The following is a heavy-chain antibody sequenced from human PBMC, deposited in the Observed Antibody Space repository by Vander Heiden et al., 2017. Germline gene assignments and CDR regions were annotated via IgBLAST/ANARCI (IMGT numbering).Heavy chain of an antibody. V-gene: IGHV1-2*02. Sequence: QVQLVQPGAEVKKPAASVKVPCKAPGYTFTACSMHWVRQAPGQGLEWMGWINPNSGGTNYAQKFQGRVTMTRDTSISTAYMELSRLRSDDTAVYYCARDLLVGAPLPPDYWGQGTLVTVSS. J-gene: IGHJ4*02. CDR1: GYTFTACS. CDR2: INPNSGGT. D-gene: IGHD1-26*01. CDR3: ARDLLVGAPLPPDY.